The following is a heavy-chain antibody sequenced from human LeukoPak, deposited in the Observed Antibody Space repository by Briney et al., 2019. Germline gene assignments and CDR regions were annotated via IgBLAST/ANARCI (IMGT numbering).Heavy chain of an antibody. J-gene: IGHJ4*02. V-gene: IGHV3-21*01. D-gene: IGHD6-6*01. Sequence: GGSLRLSCAASGFTFSSYSMNWVRQAPGKGLEWVSSISSSSSYIYYADSVKGRFTISRDNAKNSLYLQMNSLRAEDTAVYYCARAGEEYSSSADYWGQGTLVTVSS. CDR1: GFTFSSYS. CDR3: ARAGEEYSSSADY. CDR2: ISSSSSYI.